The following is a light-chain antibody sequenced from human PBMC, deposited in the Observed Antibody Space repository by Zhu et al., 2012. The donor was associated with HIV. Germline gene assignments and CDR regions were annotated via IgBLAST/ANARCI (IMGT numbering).Light chain of an antibody. CDR2: KAS. CDR3: QQYNTYWT. Sequence: DIQMTQSPSTLSASIGDRVTITCRASQSISSWLAWYQQKPGKPPKLLIYKASNLESGIPSRFGGSGSGTEFTLTISSPQPDDFATYYCQQYNTYWTFGQGTKVEIK. V-gene: IGKV1-5*03. J-gene: IGKJ1*01. CDR1: QSISSW.